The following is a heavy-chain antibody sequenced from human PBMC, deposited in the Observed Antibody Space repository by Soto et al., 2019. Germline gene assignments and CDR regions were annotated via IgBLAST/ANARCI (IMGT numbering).Heavy chain of an antibody. Sequence: ASVKVSCKASGGTFSSYAISWVRQAPGQGLEWMGGIIPIFGTANYAQKFQGRVTITADESTSTAYMELSSLRSEDTAVYYRARRYCSGGSCYYFDYWGQGTLVTVSS. V-gene: IGHV1-69*13. CDR3: ARRYCSGGSCYYFDY. CDR1: GGTFSSYA. J-gene: IGHJ4*02. D-gene: IGHD2-15*01. CDR2: IIPIFGTA.